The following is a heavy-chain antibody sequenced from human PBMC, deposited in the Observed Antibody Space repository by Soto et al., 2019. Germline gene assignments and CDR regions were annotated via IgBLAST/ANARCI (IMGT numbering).Heavy chain of an antibody. D-gene: IGHD1-1*01. CDR1: GFTFDDYA. Sequence: GGSLRLSCAASGFTFDDYAMHWVRQAPGKGLEWVSTITWNSGNIGYADSVKGRFTISRDNAKNSLYLQLNTVRAEDTALYYCAKGKGYSAYYPFDYWGQGTLVTVSS. CDR2: ITWNSGNI. J-gene: IGHJ4*02. CDR3: AKGKGYSAYYPFDY. V-gene: IGHV3-9*01.